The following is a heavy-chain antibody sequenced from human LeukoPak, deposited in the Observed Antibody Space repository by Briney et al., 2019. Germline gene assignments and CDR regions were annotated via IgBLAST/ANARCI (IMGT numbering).Heavy chain of an antibody. CDR1: GFTFSNYW. V-gene: IGHV3-7*03. CDR2: IRQDGSEK. Sequence: GGSLRLSSAASGFTFSNYWMTWVRQAPGKRLEWVANIRQDGSEKYYVASVKGRFTISRDNAKNSLYLQMISLRAEDTARYYCAAFTDPGYWGQGTLVTVSS. CDR3: AAFTDPGY. J-gene: IGHJ4*02. D-gene: IGHD3-3*02.